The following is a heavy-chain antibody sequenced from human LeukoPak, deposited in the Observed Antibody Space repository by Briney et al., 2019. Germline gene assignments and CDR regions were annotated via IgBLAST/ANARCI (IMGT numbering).Heavy chain of an antibody. CDR2: ISSSSSTI. CDR1: GFTFSSYA. J-gene: IGHJ4*02. D-gene: IGHD1-1*01. CDR3: ASLYWNVDY. Sequence: PGGSLRLSCAASGFTFSSYAMSWVRQAPGKGLEWVSYISSSSSTIYYADSVKGRFTISRDNAKNSLYLQMNSLRAEDTAVYYCASLYWNVDYWGQGTLVTVSS. V-gene: IGHV3-48*01.